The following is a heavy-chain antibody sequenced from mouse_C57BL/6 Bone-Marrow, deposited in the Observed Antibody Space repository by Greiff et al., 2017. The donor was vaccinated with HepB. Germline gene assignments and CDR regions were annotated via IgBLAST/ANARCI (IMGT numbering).Heavy chain of an antibody. V-gene: IGHV10-1*01. Sequence: EVKLMESGGGLVQPKGSLKLSCAASGFSFNTYAMNWVRQAPGKGLEWVARIRSKSNNYATYYADSVKDRFTISRDDSESMLYLQMNNLKTEDTAMYYCVRQLYDYDGNFDYWGQGTTLTVSS. CDR1: GFSFNTYA. CDR3: VRQLYDYDGNFDY. D-gene: IGHD2-4*01. CDR2: IRSKSNNYAT. J-gene: IGHJ2*01.